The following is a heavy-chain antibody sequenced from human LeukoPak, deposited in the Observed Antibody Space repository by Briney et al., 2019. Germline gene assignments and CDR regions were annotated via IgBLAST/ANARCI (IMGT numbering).Heavy chain of an antibody. Sequence: PGGSLRLSCVASGFTFNTYWMHWVRQAPGKGLVWVSRINGDGGSTNYADSVKGRFTISRDNAKNTLYLQMNSLRAEDTAVYYCVRGGVDYWGQGTQVTVSS. J-gene: IGHJ4*02. CDR1: GFTFNTYW. CDR2: INGDGGST. D-gene: IGHD3-16*01. V-gene: IGHV3-74*01. CDR3: VRGGVDY.